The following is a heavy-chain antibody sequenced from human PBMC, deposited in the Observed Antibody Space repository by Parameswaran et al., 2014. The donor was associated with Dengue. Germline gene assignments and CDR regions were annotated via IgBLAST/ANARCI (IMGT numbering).Heavy chain of an antibody. V-gene: IGHV1-69*01. CDR2: ILPLFGTA. Sequence: WVRQAPGQGLEWMGAILPLFGTADYAQKFQGRVTMTADDSTSTAYMELSSLGSEDTAMYYCARELGLRYGHWLAGRIGFDSWGQGTLVTVSS. CDR3: ARELGLRYGHWLAGRIGFDS. D-gene: IGHD6-19*01. J-gene: IGHJ4*02.